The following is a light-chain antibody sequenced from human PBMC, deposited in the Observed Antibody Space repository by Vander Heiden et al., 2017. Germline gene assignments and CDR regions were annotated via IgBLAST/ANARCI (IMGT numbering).Light chain of an antibody. CDR3: QQSYSTRYT. V-gene: IGKV1-39*01. CDR1: QSISSY. CDR2: AAS. J-gene: IGKJ2*01. Sequence: DIQMTQSQSSLSASVGDRVTITCRASQSISSYLIWYQQKPGKAPKLLIYAASSLQSGVPSRFSGSGSGTDFTLTISSLQPDDVATYCCQQSYSTRYTFGQGTKLEIK.